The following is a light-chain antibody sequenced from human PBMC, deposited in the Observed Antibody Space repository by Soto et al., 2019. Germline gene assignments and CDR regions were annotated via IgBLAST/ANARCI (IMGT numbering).Light chain of an antibody. CDR1: QSVSSSY. V-gene: IGKV3-20*01. CDR3: QQYGSSPDT. J-gene: IGKJ2*01. CDR2: GAS. Sequence: EIVLTQSPGTLSLSPGERATLSCRASQSVSSSYLAWYQQKPGQAPRLLIYGASNRATGIPDRFIGSGSGPDFTLSISRLEPEDLAVYYCQQYGSSPDTFSHGTKLELK.